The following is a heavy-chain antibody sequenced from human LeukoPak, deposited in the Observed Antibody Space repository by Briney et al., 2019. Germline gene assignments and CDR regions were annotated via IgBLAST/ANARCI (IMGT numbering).Heavy chain of an antibody. CDR2: IRSKTDGGTT. Sequence: GGSLRLSCAASGFTFRDAWMTWVRQAPGKGLEWVGRIRSKTDGGTTDYAVTVQGRFTISRDDSKNTLYLQMSSLKTEDTAVYYCAKHIYGVVSIQQWGQGTLVTVSS. D-gene: IGHD3-3*01. CDR1: GFTFRDAW. J-gene: IGHJ1*01. CDR3: AKHIYGVVSIQQ. V-gene: IGHV3-15*01.